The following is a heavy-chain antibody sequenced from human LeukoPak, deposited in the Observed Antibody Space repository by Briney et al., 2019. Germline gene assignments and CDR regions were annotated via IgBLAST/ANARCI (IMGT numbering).Heavy chain of an antibody. CDR1: GYTFTGYY. J-gene: IGHJ5*02. V-gene: IGHV1-2*02. D-gene: IGHD6-13*01. Sequence: ASVKVSCKASGYTFTGYYMHWVRQAPGQGLEWMGWINPNSGGTNYAQKFQGRVTMTRDTSISTAYMELRRLRSDDTAVYYCARGLRRAAAGTNNWFDPWGQGTLVTVSS. CDR3: ARGLRRAAAGTNNWFDP. CDR2: INPNSGGT.